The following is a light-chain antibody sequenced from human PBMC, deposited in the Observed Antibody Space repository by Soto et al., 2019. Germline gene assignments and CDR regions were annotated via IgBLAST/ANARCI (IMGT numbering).Light chain of an antibody. Sequence: DIPMTQSPSSLSASVGDIVTITCRASQSISSYLNWYQQKPGKAPKLLIYAASSLQSGVPSRFSGSGSGTDCTLTISSLQPEDVATYYCQQSYSTPLTFGGGTKVDIK. CDR3: QQSYSTPLT. V-gene: IGKV1-39*01. CDR2: AAS. CDR1: QSISSY. J-gene: IGKJ4*01.